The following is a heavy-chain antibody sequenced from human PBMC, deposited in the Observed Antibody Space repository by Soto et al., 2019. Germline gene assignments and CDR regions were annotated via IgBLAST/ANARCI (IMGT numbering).Heavy chain of an antibody. CDR2: INNDGGVT. CDR3: TTDGSFAQHV. Sequence: GGSLRLSCAASGLTFTTTWLHWVRQAPGMGLVWVSHINNDGGVTTYADSVKGRFTISRDNAKNTVYLQMNSLRAEDTAVYYCTTDGSFAQHVWGQGIMVTVSS. D-gene: IGHD1-1*01. CDR1: GLTFTTTW. V-gene: IGHV3-74*03. J-gene: IGHJ3*01.